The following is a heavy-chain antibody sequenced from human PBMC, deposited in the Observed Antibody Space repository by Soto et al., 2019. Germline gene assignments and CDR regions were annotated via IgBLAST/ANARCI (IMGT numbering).Heavy chain of an antibody. CDR1: GGSFSGYY. D-gene: IGHD6-13*01. Sequence: SETLSLTCAVYGGSFSGYYWSWIRQPPGKGLEWIGEINHSGSTNYNPSLKSRVTISVDTSKNQFSLKLSSVTAADTAVYYCVRGFSIKAGYSSSWYGGDYYYCGMDVWGQGTTVTVSS. J-gene: IGHJ6*02. CDR2: INHSGST. CDR3: VRGFSIKAGYSSSWYGGDYYYCGMDV. V-gene: IGHV4-34*01.